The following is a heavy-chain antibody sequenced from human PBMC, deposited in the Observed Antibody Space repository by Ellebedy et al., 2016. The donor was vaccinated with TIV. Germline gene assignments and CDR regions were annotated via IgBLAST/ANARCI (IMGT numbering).Heavy chain of an antibody. CDR2: MYYSGSS. D-gene: IGHD2-2*01. V-gene: IGHV4-59*01. CDR3: AASESADSDY. Sequence: MPGGSLRLSCTVSGGSIRNYYWTWIRQPPGKGLEWIGPMYYSGSSNYNPSLRSRVTMSIDTSKNQFSLKMSSVTAADTAVYYCAASESADSDYWGPGTLVTVSS. J-gene: IGHJ4*02. CDR1: GGSIRNYY.